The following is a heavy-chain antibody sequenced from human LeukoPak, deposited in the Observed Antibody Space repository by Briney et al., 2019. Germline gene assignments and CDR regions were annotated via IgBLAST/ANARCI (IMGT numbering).Heavy chain of an antibody. D-gene: IGHD6-6*01. CDR3: ARDDYSSSGNWFDP. Sequence: ASVKVSCKASGYTFTGYYMHWVRQAPGRGLEWMGWINSNSGDTNYAQKFQGRVTMTRDTSISTAYMELSRLRSDDTAVYYCARDDYSSSGNWFDPWGQGTLVTVSS. CDR2: INSNSGDT. V-gene: IGHV1-2*02. CDR1: GYTFTGYY. J-gene: IGHJ5*02.